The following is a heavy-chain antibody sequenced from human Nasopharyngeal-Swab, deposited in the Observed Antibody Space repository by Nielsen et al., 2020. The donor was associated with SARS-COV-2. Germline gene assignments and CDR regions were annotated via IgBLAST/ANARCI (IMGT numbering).Heavy chain of an antibody. V-gene: IGHV1-18*01. J-gene: IGHJ4*02. D-gene: IGHD5-24*01. Sequence: KLQGRVSMTTDTSTSTAYMELRSLRSDDAAVYYCAREGDGHTHHFDYWGQGTLVTVSS. CDR3: AREGDGHTHHFDY.